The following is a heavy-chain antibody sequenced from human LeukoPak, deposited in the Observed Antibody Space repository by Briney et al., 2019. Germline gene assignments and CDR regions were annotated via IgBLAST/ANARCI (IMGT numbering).Heavy chain of an antibody. CDR3: EKDYWTPCEGVGWNY. CDR1: GYIYSRSV. J-gene: IGHJ4*02. CDR2: ISTYSVNT. V-gene: IGHV1-18*01. Sequence: ASVKVSCKASGYIYSRSVIHWVRQVPGQGLEWMGWISTYSVNTHYAPNLQGRLTLTTDTYTGTAYMELRSRTSHDRILYYCEKDYWTPCEGVGWNYWGQGTLVTVSS. D-gene: IGHD3/OR15-3a*01.